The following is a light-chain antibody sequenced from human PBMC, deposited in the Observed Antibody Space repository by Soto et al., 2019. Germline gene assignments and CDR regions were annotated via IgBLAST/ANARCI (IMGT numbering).Light chain of an antibody. CDR1: SGNSSDA. Sequence: QSVLTQPPSASASLGASVTLTCTLSSGNSSDAIEGHQQQPEQGPRYLLKLNSDGSHSKGDGIPDRFSGSSSGAERYLTISSLQSEDEADYYCQTWGTGIRVFGGGTKLTVL. CDR2: LNSDGSH. CDR3: QTWGTGIRV. V-gene: IGLV4-69*01. J-gene: IGLJ3*02.